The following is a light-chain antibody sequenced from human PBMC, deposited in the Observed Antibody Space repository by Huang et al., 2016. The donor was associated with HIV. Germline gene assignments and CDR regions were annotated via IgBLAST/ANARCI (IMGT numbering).Light chain of an antibody. CDR2: AAS. J-gene: IGKJ5*01. CDR3: QQTYSSLPT. CDR1: QSISSY. V-gene: IGKV1-39*01. Sequence: DIQMTQSPSSLSASVGDTVTITCRASQSISSYLNWYQQRPGKAPNLLIYAASTLQSGVPSRFSGSGSGTDCTLTISSLHPEDLATYYCQQTYSSLPTVGQGTRLE.